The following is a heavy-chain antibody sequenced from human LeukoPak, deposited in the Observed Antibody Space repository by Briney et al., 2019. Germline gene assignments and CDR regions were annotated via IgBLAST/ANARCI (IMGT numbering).Heavy chain of an antibody. CDR3: ARATTVTDRYFDL. J-gene: IGHJ2*01. D-gene: IGHD4-17*01. Sequence: SETLSLTCTVSGVSISSYYWSWIRQSPEKGLEWIGYIHNSVSTNYNPSLKSRVTMSLDTSKNQFSLKLSSVTTADTAVYYCARATTVTDRYFDLWGRGTLVTVSS. CDR1: GVSISSYY. CDR2: IHNSVST. V-gene: IGHV4-59*01.